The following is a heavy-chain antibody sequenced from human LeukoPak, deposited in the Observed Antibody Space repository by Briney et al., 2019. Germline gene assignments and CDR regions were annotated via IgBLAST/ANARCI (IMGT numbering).Heavy chain of an antibody. CDR3: ARLYVWGSYRDAFDI. V-gene: IGHV3-13*01. Sequence: GGSLRLSCAASGFTFSSYDMHWVRQTTGKGLEWDSAIGTAGDTYYPGSVKGRFTISRENAKNSLYLQMNSLRAGDTAVYYCARLYVWGSYRDAFDIWGQGTMVTVSS. D-gene: IGHD3-16*02. CDR1: GFTFSSYD. J-gene: IGHJ3*02. CDR2: IGTAGDT.